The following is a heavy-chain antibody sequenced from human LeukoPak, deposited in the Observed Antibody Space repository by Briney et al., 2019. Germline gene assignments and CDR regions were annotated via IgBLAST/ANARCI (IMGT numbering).Heavy chain of an antibody. V-gene: IGHV3-23*01. J-gene: IGHJ4*02. CDR2: INGNGAST. CDR1: GFTFNTHA. CDR3: AKDQGYSYYYLDY. D-gene: IGHD5-18*01. Sequence: GGSLRLSCAASGFTFNTHAMSWVRQAPGKRLEWVSGINGNGASTYYSDSVKGRFTISRDNSKNTLYLQMSSLRAEDTAVYYCAKDQGYSYYYLDYWGQGTLVTVSS.